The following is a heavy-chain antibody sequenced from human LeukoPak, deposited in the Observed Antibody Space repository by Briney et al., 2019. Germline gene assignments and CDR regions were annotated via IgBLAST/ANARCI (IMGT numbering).Heavy chain of an antibody. CDR2: IYTSGST. V-gene: IGHV4-4*09. Sequence: PSETLSLTCTVSGGSISSYYWSWIRQPPGKGLEWIGYIYTSGSTNYSPSLKSRVTISVDTSKNQFSLKLSSVTAADTAVYYCASSGTTVSLDVWGKGTTVTVSS. J-gene: IGHJ6*04. D-gene: IGHD4-11*01. CDR1: GGSISSYY. CDR3: ASSGTTVSLDV.